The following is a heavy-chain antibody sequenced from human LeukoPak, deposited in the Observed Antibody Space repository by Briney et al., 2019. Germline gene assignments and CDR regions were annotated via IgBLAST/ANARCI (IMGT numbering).Heavy chain of an antibody. D-gene: IGHD3-16*02. CDR2: INSDGSSI. Sequence: PGGSLRLSCAASGFTFNTYWMNWVRQAPGKGLVWFSRINSDGSSINYADSVKGRFTISRDNAKNTLYLQMNSLRGDDTALYYCAKDIAASVGKNWFDPWGQGTLVTVSS. CDR1: GFTFNTYW. V-gene: IGHV3-74*01. J-gene: IGHJ5*02. CDR3: AKDIAASVGKNWFDP.